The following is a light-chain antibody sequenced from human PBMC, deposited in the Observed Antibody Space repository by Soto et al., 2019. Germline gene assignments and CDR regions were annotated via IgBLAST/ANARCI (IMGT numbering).Light chain of an antibody. CDR1: QSVSSSY. CDR3: QQRSKWPWT. Sequence: EIVMTQSPATLSVSPGERATLSCMASQSVSSSYLAWYQQKPGQAPRLLIYGAFNRAAGIPARFSGSGSGTDFTLTISSLEPEDFAVYYCQQRSKWPWTFGQGTKVDIK. V-gene: IGKV3D-20*02. J-gene: IGKJ1*01. CDR2: GAF.